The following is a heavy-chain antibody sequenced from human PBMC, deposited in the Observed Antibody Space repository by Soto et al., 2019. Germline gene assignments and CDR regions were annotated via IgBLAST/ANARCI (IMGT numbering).Heavy chain of an antibody. CDR3: AKDLGHGGRGAFDI. Sequence: QVQLVESGGGVVQPGRSLRLSCAASGFTFSSYGMHWVRQAPGKGLEWVALISYDGSNKYYADSVKGRFTISRDNSKNTLYLQIRSLRTEDTAVNYCAKDLGHGGRGAFDIWGQGTMVTVSS. CDR2: ISYDGSNK. J-gene: IGHJ3*02. V-gene: IGHV3-30*18. CDR1: GFTFSSYG. D-gene: IGHD7-27*01.